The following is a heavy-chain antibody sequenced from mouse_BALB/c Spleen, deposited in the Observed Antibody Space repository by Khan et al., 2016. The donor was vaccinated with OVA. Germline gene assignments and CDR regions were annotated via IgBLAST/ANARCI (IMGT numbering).Heavy chain of an antibody. CDR1: GYTFTTYW. J-gene: IGHJ2*01. V-gene: IGHV1-7*01. D-gene: IGHD2-5*01. CDR2: INPTSGYT. CDR3: TRDSIDY. Sequence: VQLQQSGAELAKPGASVKMSCKTSGYTFTTYWMHWVKQRPGQGLEWIGYINPTSGYTDYTEKFKDRATLSADKYSSTAYMQLSSLTSEDSAVYYCTRDSIDYWGQGTTLTVSS.